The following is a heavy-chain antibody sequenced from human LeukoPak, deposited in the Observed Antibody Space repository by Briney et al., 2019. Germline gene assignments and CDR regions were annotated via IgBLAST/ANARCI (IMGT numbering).Heavy chain of an antibody. CDR1: GFTFSSYW. Sequence: GGSLRLSCTASGFTFSSYWMSWVRQAPGKGLEWVSAISGSGGSTYYADSVKGRFTISRDNSKNTLYLQMNSLRAEDTAVYYCARPGYSYGFGHDAFDTWGQGTMVTVSS. CDR2: ISGSGGST. CDR3: ARPGYSYGFGHDAFDT. V-gene: IGHV3-23*01. D-gene: IGHD5-18*01. J-gene: IGHJ3*02.